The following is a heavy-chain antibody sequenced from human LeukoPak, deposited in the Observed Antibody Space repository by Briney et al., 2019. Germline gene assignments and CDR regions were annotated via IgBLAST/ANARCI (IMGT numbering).Heavy chain of an antibody. CDR2: IQHDGSEK. Sequence: GGSLRLSCVASGFTFSLYWMTWVRQAPGKGLEWVANIQHDGSEKYYVDSVKGRFTISRDNAKKSLYLQMNSLRGEDTAVYYCARGRSTEYWGQGTLVTVSS. CDR1: GFTFSLYW. CDR3: ARGRSTEY. V-gene: IGHV3-7*01. J-gene: IGHJ4*02.